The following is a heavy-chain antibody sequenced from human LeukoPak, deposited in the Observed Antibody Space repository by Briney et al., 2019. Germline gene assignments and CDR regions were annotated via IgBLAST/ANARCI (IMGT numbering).Heavy chain of an antibody. Sequence: PSETLSLTCTVSGYSISSGYYWGWIRQPPGKGLEWIGYIYYRGTANYNPSLKSRVTISVDTSKNQFSLKLSSVTAADTAVYYCARAGVYYASGSYLGYWGQGTPVTVSS. CDR3: ARAGVYYASGSYLGY. D-gene: IGHD3-10*01. J-gene: IGHJ4*02. CDR1: GYSISSGYY. CDR2: IYYRGTA. V-gene: IGHV4-61*01.